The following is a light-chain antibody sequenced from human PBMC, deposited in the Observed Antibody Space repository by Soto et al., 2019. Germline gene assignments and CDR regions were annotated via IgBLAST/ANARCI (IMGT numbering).Light chain of an antibody. CDR2: HAS. Sequence: DTQMTQSPSSLSASVGDRVTITCQASQGIAKYLHWDQQKPGKAPKLLIYHASNLQTGVPSRFSGSGSGTDFTITISSLQPEDIATYFCQQSDNLPLTFGGGTKVEIK. CDR3: QQSDNLPLT. CDR1: QGIAKY. V-gene: IGKV1-33*01. J-gene: IGKJ4*01.